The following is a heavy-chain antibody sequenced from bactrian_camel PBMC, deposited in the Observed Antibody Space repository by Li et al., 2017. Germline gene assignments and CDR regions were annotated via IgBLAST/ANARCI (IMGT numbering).Heavy chain of an antibody. CDR2: VDNGGNT. D-gene: IGHD6*01. Sequence: DVQLVESGGDLVQPGGSLRLSCAASGFSGFTFSSYHMTWVRQAPGKGLDWVSTVDNGGNTYTSDSVKGRLTISRDNAKNMLYLQMNSLQQSDTAMYYCATGSRWYPNWGQGTQVTVS. J-gene: IGHJ4*01. CDR3: ATGSRWYPN. V-gene: IGHV3S40*01. CDR1: GFSGFTFSSYH.